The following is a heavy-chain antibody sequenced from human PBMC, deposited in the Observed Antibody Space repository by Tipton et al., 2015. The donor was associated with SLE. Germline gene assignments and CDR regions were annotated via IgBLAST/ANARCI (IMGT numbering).Heavy chain of an antibody. CDR1: GFTFSSNA. J-gene: IGHJ6*02. CDR3: ASSYYDSSGELGYGMDV. Sequence: SLRLSCAASGFTFSSNAMHWVRQAPGKGLEYVSAISSNGGSTYYANSVKGRLTISRDNSKNTLYLQMGSLRAEDMAVYYCASSYYDSSGELGYGMDVWGQGTTVTVSS. V-gene: IGHV3-64*01. CDR2: ISSNGGST. D-gene: IGHD3-22*01.